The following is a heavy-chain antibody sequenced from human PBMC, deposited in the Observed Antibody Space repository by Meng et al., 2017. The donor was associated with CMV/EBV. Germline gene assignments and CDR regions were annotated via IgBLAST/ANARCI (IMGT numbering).Heavy chain of an antibody. CDR3: ARGVGGWFDP. CDR1: GGSFSGYY. V-gene: IGHV4-34*01. Sequence: QVQLQQWGAGLLKPSETLSLTCAVYGGSFSGYYWSWIRQPPGKGLGWIGEINHSGSTNYNPSLKSRVTISVDTSKNQFSLKLSSVTAADTAVYYCARGVGGWFDPWGQGTLVTVSS. D-gene: IGHD1-26*01. CDR2: INHSGST. J-gene: IGHJ5*02.